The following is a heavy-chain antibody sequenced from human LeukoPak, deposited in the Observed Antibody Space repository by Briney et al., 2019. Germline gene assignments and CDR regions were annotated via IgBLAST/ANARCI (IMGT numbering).Heavy chain of an antibody. J-gene: IGHJ6*03. V-gene: IGHV4-59*01. CDR3: ARTTMVRGTYYMDV. CDR1: GGSISSYY. D-gene: IGHD3-10*01. Sequence: SETLSLTCTVSGGSISSYYWSWIRQPPGKGLQWIGCIHYSGSTNYNPSLKGRVTISVDTSKNQFSLKLSSVTAADTAVYYCARTTMVRGTYYMDVWGKGTTVTISS. CDR2: IHYSGST.